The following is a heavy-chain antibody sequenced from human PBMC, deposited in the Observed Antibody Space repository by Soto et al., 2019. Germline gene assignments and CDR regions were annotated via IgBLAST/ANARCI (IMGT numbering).Heavy chain of an antibody. Sequence: QVQLQESGPGLVKPSGTLSLTCAVSSGSISSSNWWSWVRQPPGKGLEWIGEIYHSGSTNYNPSLKSRVTISVDKSKNQSSLKLSSVTAADTAVYYCATRTITIFGVVIIRGWFDPWGQGTLVTVSS. CDR2: IYHSGST. V-gene: IGHV4-4*02. D-gene: IGHD3-3*01. CDR1: SGSISSSNW. CDR3: ATRTITIFGVVIIRGWFDP. J-gene: IGHJ5*02.